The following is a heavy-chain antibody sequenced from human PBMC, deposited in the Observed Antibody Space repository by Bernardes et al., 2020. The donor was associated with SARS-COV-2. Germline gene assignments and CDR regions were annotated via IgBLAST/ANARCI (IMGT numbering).Heavy chain of an antibody. J-gene: IGHJ6*02. D-gene: IGHD2-8*01. CDR2: IHSSGTT. V-gene: IGHV4-59*08. Sequence: SETLSLTCTVSGDSSKYYYWSWIRQTQGKGLEWIGCIHSSGTTTYNPTLKSRVTIPIDTPQNQFSLRLTSVTAADTAIYYCARHRKSCTNGVCQTYYYYALDGWGQGTTVTVSS. CDR3: ARHRKSCTNGVCQTYYYYALDG. CDR1: GDSSKYYY.